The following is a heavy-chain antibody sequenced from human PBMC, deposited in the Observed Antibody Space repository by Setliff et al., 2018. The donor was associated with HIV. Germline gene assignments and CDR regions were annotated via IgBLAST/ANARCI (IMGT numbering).Heavy chain of an antibody. Sequence: PGGSLRLSCAASGLTDTYNYMSWVRQAPGKGLEWVSVIYAGGSTYYADSVKGRFTISRDNSKNMLYLQMDSLRAEDTAVYYCAKDSEGGYTYGAYDYWGQGTLVTVSS. J-gene: IGHJ4*02. V-gene: IGHV3-53*01. CDR1: GLTDTYNY. D-gene: IGHD5-18*01. CDR2: IYAGGST. CDR3: AKDSEGGYTYGAYDY.